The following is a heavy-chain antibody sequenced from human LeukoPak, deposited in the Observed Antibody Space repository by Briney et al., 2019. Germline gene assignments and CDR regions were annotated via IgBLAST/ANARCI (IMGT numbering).Heavy chain of an antibody. CDR1: GFTFSSYA. CDR3: AKGTYCTNGVCYTPFDY. Sequence: GGSLRLSCAASGFTFSSYAMSWVRQAPGKGLEWVSAISGSGGSTYYADSVKGRFTISRDNSKNTLYLQMNSLRAEDTAVYYCAKGTYCTNGVCYTPFDYWGQGTLVTVSS. D-gene: IGHD2-8*01. J-gene: IGHJ4*02. CDR2: ISGSGGST. V-gene: IGHV3-23*01.